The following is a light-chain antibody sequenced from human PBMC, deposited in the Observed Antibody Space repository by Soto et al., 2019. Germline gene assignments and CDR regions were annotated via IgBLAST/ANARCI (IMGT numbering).Light chain of an antibody. CDR2: DIS. CDR3: QHYDDVPSMY. J-gene: IGKJ5*01. CDR1: QDISDY. V-gene: IGKV1-33*01. Sequence: DIRVTQSPSSLSASVGDRVTINCQASQDISDYLNWIKQKPGKAPKLLIYDISNLEKAGSSMVSSSGSGPDVTLTITNLLPEDIATFICQHYDDVPSMYFGQGTRLEIK.